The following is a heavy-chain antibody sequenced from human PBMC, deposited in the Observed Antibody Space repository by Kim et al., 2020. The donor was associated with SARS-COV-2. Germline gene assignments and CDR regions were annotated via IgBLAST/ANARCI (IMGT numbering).Heavy chain of an antibody. CDR3: ARGRSDHYYFDY. D-gene: IGHD3-10*01. CDR1: GFTFSTYS. CDR2: FISRIAYI. Sequence: GGSLRLSCAASGFTFSTYSMSWVRRPQGKGREGVSSFISRIAYIYHEESVKGRFTISRDNAKNSLYLQMNTLRAEDTAVYYCARGRSDHYYFDYWGQGILVTVSS. V-gene: IGHV3-21*01. J-gene: IGHJ4*02.